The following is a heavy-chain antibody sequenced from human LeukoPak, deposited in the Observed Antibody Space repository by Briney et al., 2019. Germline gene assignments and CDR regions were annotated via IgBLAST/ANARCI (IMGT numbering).Heavy chain of an antibody. CDR3: ARDRRTYYYDSSGYSSRRTFDY. V-gene: IGHV1-2*02. D-gene: IGHD3-22*01. CDR2: IDPNSGGT. Sequence: ASVKVSCKASGYTFTGYYMHWVRQAPGQGLEWMGWIDPNSGGTNYAQKFQGRVTMTRDTSISTAYMELSRLRSDDTAVYYCARDRRTYYYDSSGYSSRRTFDYWGQGTLVTVSS. CDR1: GYTFTGYY. J-gene: IGHJ4*02.